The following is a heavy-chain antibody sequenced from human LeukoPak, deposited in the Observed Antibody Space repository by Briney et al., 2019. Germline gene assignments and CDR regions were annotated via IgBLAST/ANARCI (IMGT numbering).Heavy chain of an antibody. V-gene: IGHV2-5*01. CDR2: IYWNDDK. CDR3: AHLDYYDSSGYYSNLHNWFDP. CDR1: GFSLSTSGVG. J-gene: IGHJ5*02. D-gene: IGHD3-22*01. Sequence: SGPTLVKPTQTLTLTCTFSGFSLSTSGVGVGWIRQPPGKALEWLALIYWNDDKRYSPSLKIRLTITKDTSKNQVVLTMTNMDPVDTATYYCAHLDYYDSSGYYSNLHNWFDPWGQGTLVTVSS.